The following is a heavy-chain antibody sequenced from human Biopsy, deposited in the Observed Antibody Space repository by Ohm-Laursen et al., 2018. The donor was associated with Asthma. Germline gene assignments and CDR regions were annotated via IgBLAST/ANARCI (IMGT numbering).Heavy chain of an antibody. D-gene: IGHD4-17*01. CDR3: ARTTYGHDGFDP. Sequence: TLSLTCTVSGASIKTDDHYWSWLRQPPGKGLKWFGFIHYSGSTSYNPSLKGGVTISVDTSKNQFSLSLTSVTAADTAVYYCARTTYGHDGFDPWGQGTLVTVSS. CDR1: GASIKTDDHY. V-gene: IGHV4-30-4*01. J-gene: IGHJ5*02. CDR2: IHYSGST.